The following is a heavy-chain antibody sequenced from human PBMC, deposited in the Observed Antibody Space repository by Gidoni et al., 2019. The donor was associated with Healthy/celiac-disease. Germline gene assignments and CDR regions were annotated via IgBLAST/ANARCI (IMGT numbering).Heavy chain of an antibody. CDR3: ARLDAQWEPPDY. V-gene: IGHV5-51*01. Sequence: EVQLVQSGAEVKKPGESLKISCKGSGYSFTSYWIGWGRQMPGKGRGWMGIIYPVDSDTRYSPPFQGQFTIPAEKSTSTAYLQWSSLKASDTAMYYCARLDAQWEPPDYWGQGTLVTVSS. J-gene: IGHJ4*02. D-gene: IGHD1-26*01. CDR2: IYPVDSDT. CDR1: GYSFTSYW.